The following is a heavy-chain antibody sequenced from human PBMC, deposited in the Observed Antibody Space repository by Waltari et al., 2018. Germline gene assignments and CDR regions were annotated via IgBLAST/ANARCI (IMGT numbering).Heavy chain of an antibody. CDR3: ARDRDYFDY. CDR1: GFPFSSYG. V-gene: IGHV3-30*04. J-gene: IGHJ4*02. Sequence: QVQLVESGGGGVKPGRPLRLSCAASGFPFSSYGMHWVRQAPGKGLEWVALISYDGNHKFYADSVKGRFTISRDNSQNTLYLQMDSLRTDDAAVYYCARDRDYFDYWGQGTLVTVSS. CDR2: ISYDGNHK.